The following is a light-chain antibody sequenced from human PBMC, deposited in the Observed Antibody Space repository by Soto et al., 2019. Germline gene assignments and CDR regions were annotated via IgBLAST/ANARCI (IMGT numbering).Light chain of an antibody. CDR3: QSYDSSLSGPV. CDR1: RSNIGAGYD. Sequence: QSVLTQPPSVSGAPGQRVTISCTGSRSNIGAGYDVHWYQQLPGTAPKLLIYGNSNRPSGVPDRFSGSKSGTSASLAITGLQADDEADYYCQSYDSSLSGPVFGGGTQLTVL. J-gene: IGLJ2*01. CDR2: GNS. V-gene: IGLV1-40*01.